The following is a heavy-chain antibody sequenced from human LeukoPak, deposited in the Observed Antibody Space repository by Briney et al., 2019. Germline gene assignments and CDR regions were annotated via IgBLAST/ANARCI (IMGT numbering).Heavy chain of an antibody. CDR2: IGTAGDT. CDR1: GFTFSSYD. CDR3: ARAPYSGSYHFGY. V-gene: IGHV3-13*01. D-gene: IGHD1-26*01. Sequence: PGGSLRLSCAASGFTFSSYDMHWVRHATGKGLEWVSAIGTAGDTYYPGSVKGRFTISRENAKTSLYLQMNSLRAGDTAVYYCARAPYSGSYHFGYWGQGTLVTVSS. J-gene: IGHJ4*02.